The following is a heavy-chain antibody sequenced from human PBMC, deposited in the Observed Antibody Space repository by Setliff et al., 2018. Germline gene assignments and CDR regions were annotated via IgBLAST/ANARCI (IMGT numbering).Heavy chain of an antibody. Sequence: SVKVSCKASGGFGTHAISWVRQVPGQGLEWMGGIIPILGTTDYAQNFQGRVTITTDKSTSSAYLEMSNLRSEDTAVYYCASALIRRVAVAGKSQFDYWGQGTLVTVSS. CDR2: IIPILGTT. J-gene: IGHJ4*01. D-gene: IGHD6-19*01. CDR3: ASALIRRVAVAGKSQFDY. CDR1: GGFGTHA. V-gene: IGHV1-69*05.